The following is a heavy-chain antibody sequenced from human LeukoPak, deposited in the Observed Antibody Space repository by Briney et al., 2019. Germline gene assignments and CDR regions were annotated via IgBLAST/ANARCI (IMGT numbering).Heavy chain of an antibody. CDR1: GDTISSHF. CDR2: VYYNGET. CDR3: ARGFALIGFFEFYYSDSMDV. J-gene: IGHJ6*03. V-gene: IGHV4-59*11. Sequence: SETLSLTCNVSGDTISSHFWSWIRQSPGTGLEWIGYVYYNGETNYNPSLESRVTMSVDASKKHFSLKLTSVTAADTAVYYCARGFALIGFFEFYYSDSMDVWGKGTTVTVSS. D-gene: IGHD3-9*01.